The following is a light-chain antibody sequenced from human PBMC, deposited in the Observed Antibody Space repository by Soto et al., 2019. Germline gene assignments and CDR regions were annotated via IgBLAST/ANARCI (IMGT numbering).Light chain of an antibody. Sequence: QSVLTQPASVSGSPGQSITFSCTGTTSDIGAYNYVSWYQHHPGKAPKLLIYDVTAWPSGVSDRFSGSKSGTTASLTISGLQAEDEADYFCSSYTTINTVVLFGGGTKLTVL. V-gene: IGLV2-14*03. CDR1: TSDIGAYNY. CDR2: DVT. J-gene: IGLJ3*02. CDR3: SSYTTINTVVL.